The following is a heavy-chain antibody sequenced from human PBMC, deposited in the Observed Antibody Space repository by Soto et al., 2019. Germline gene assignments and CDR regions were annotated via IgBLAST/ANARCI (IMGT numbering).Heavy chain of an antibody. CDR3: ARDTYYDFWSGYSYGMDV. D-gene: IGHD3-3*01. Sequence: PSETLSLTCTVSGGSISSYYWSWIRQPPGKGLEWIGCIYYSGSTNYNPSLKSRVTISVDTSKNQFSLKLSSVTAADTAVYYCARDTYYDFWSGYSYGMDVWGQGTTVTVSS. J-gene: IGHJ6*02. CDR2: IYYSGST. V-gene: IGHV4-59*01. CDR1: GGSISSYY.